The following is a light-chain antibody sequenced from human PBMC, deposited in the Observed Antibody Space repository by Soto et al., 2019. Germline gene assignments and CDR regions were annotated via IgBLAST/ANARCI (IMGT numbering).Light chain of an antibody. J-gene: IGKJ5*01. CDR1: QSVSSY. V-gene: IGKV3-11*01. CDR2: DAS. CDR3: QQRSNWPPIT. Sequence: ERVLTQSPATLSLSPGERATLSCRASQSVSSYLAWYQQKPGQAPRLLIYDASNRATGIPARFSGSGSGTDFTLTISSLEPEDFAVYYCQQRSNWPPITCGQGTRLEIK.